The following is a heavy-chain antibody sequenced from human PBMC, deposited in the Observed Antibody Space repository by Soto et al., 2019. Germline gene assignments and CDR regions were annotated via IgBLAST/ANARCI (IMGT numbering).Heavy chain of an antibody. Sequence: PGGSLRLSCAASGFTFSSYAMSWVRQAPGKGLEWVSAISGSGGSTYYADSVKARFTISRDNSKNTLYLQMNSLRAEDTAVYYCAKDLYPSDDYYYYGMDVWGQGTTGTVSS. J-gene: IGHJ6*02. V-gene: IGHV3-23*01. CDR1: GFTFSSYA. CDR2: ISGSGGST. CDR3: AKDLYPSDDYYYYGMDV.